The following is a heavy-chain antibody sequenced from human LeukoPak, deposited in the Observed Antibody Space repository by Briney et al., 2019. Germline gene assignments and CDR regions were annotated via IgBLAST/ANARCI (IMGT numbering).Heavy chain of an antibody. CDR3: AKHYSTASSIYYFDS. D-gene: IGHD2/OR15-2a*01. CDR2: ISGSGGST. J-gene: IGHJ4*02. CDR1: EFIFSTYA. Sequence: PGGSLRLSCAASEFIFSTYAMSWVRQAPGKGLEWVSSISGSGGSTYYADSVKGRFTISRDNSKNTLYLQMNSLGAEDTAVYYCAKHYSTASSIYYFDSWGQGTLVTVSS. V-gene: IGHV3-23*01.